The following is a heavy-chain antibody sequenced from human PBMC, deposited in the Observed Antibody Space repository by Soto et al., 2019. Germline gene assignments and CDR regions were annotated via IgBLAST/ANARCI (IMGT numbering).Heavy chain of an antibody. CDR1: GGSLSSYY. CDR2: VYYSGRT. J-gene: IGHJ5*02. CDR3: ARVAGDGYNYNTCFDP. V-gene: IGHV4-59*01. D-gene: IGHD5-12*01. Sequence: SETLSLTCRVLGGSLSSYYWSWIRQPPGKGVEGIGYVYYSGRTNYSPALKSRVTLAVDTSKHQFSLKLDSATPPDTAVYYCARVAGDGYNYNTCFDPWGRGTLVTVSS.